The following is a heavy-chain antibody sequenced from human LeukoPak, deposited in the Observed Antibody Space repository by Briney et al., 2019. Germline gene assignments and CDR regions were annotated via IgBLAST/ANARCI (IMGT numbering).Heavy chain of an antibody. CDR3: ARVPPSSSWQIDY. D-gene: IGHD6-13*01. Sequence: PGRSLRLSCAASGFTFDDYAMHWVRQAPGKGLEWVSGMSWNSGSIAYADSVKGRFTMSRDNAKNSLSLQMNSLRAEDTALYYCARVPPSSSWQIDYWGQGTLVTVSS. CDR2: MSWNSGSI. J-gene: IGHJ4*02. CDR1: GFTFDDYA. V-gene: IGHV3-9*01.